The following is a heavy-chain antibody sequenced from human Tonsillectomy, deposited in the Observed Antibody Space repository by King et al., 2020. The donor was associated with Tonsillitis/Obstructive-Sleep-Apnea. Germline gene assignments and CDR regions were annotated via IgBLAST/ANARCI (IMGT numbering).Heavy chain of an antibody. CDR3: AREKRPDAFDI. CDR1: GGSVSSYIYY. J-gene: IGHJ3*02. CDR2: IYYSGST. V-gene: IGHV4-61*01. Sequence: VQLQESGPGLVKPSETLSLTCTVSGGSVSSYIYYWTWIRQPPGKGLEWIGYIYYSGSTNYNPSLKSQVTISADTSKNQFSLKMSSVTAADTALYYCAREKRPDAFDIWGQGTMVTVSS.